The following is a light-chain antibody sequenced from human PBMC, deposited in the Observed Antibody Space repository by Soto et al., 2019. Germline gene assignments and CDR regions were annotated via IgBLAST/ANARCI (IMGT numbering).Light chain of an antibody. CDR1: SGSIASNY. J-gene: IGLJ2*01. CDR2: EDN. V-gene: IGLV6-57*04. Sequence: NFMLTQPHSVSESPGKTVTISCTRSSGSIASNYVQCYQQRPGSAPTTVIYEDNQRPSGVPDRFSGSIDSSSNSASLTISGLKTEDEADYYCQSYDSSTVVFGGGTKVTVL. CDR3: QSYDSSTVV.